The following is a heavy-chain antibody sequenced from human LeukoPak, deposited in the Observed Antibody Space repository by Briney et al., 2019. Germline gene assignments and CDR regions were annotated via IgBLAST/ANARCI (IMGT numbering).Heavy chain of an antibody. CDR1: GGSISSYY. J-gene: IGHJ6*03. D-gene: IGHD3-22*01. CDR2: IYYSGIT. CDR3: ARQNYDSSPYYYSYYMDV. V-gene: IGHV4-59*01. Sequence: SETLSLTCTASGGSISSYYWSWVRQPPGKGLEWIGYIYYSGITNYNPSLKSRVTMSVDTSKNQFSLKLTSVTAADTAVYYCARQNYDSSPYYYSYYMDVWGKGTTVTVSS.